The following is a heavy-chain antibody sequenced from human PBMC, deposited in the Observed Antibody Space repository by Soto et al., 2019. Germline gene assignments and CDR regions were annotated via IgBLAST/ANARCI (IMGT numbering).Heavy chain of an antibody. CDR3: ASGRDGYNLR. D-gene: IGHD5-12*01. CDR1: GGSFSGYY. Sequence: QVQLQQWGAGLLKPSETLSLTCAVYGGSFSGYYWSWIRQPPGKGLEWIGEINHSGSTNYNPSLKSRVTISVDTSKHQFSLKLSSVTAADTAVYYCASGRDGYNLRWGQGTLVTVSS. V-gene: IGHV4-34*01. J-gene: IGHJ4*02. CDR2: INHSGST.